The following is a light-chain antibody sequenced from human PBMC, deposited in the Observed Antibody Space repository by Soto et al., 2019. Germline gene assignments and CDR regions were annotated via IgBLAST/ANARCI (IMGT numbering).Light chain of an antibody. CDR2: GAS. J-gene: IGKJ2*01. V-gene: IGKV3-20*01. Sequence: EVVLTQSPGTLSLSPGERATLSCRASQSVSNNDLAWYQQRPGQAPRLVLYGASTRPTGNPDRFSGSGSGTEFTLTLSRLEPEDFAVYYCHHYSRSPPHTFGRGTKLDIQ. CDR1: QSVSNND. CDR3: HHYSRSPPHT.